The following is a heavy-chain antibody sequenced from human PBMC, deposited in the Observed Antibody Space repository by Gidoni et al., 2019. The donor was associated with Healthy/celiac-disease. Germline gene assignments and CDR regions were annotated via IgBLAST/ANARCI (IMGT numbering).Heavy chain of an antibody. D-gene: IGHD6-13*01. CDR3: ARSGPAAGQYYYYGMDV. CDR2: ISSSGSTI. Sequence: MGWIRQAPGKGLEWVAYISSSGSTIYYADSVKGRFTISRDNAKNSLYLQMNSLRAEDTAVYYCARSGPAAGQYYYYGMDVWGQGTTVTVSS. J-gene: IGHJ6*02. V-gene: IGHV3-11*01.